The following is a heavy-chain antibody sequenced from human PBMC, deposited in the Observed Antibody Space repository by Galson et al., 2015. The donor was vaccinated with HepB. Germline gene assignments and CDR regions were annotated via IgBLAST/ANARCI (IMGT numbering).Heavy chain of an antibody. CDR3: ARGTSKWYQLPALDCFDY. J-gene: IGHJ4*02. CDR2: ISYDGSNK. Sequence: SLRLSCAASGFTFSSYAMHWVRQAPGKGLEWVAVISYDGSNKYYADSVKGRFTISRDNSKNTLYLQMNSLRAEDTAVYYCARGTSKWYQLPALDCFDYWGQGTLVTVSS. D-gene: IGHD2-2*01. CDR1: GFTFSSYA. V-gene: IGHV3-30*04.